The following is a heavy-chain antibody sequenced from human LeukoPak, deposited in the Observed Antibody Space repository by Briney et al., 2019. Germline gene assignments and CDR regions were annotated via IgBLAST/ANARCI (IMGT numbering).Heavy chain of an antibody. Sequence: VGSLRLSCAASGFTVSSNYMCWVPQAPGKGLEWVSVIYSGGSTYYADSVKGRFTISRDNSKNTLYLQMNILRAEDTAVYYCARGVRAVHDYLGQGTMVTVSS. CDR2: IYSGGST. CDR3: ARGVRAVHDY. CDR1: GFTVSSNY. J-gene: IGHJ4*02. D-gene: IGHD6-19*01. V-gene: IGHV3-53*01.